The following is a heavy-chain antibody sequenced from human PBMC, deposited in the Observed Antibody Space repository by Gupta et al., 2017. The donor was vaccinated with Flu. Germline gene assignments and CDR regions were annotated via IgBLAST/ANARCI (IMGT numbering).Heavy chain of an antibody. CDR3: TPSTPGSVTY. V-gene: IGHV3-23*01. CDR2: GIRT. J-gene: IGHJ4*02. D-gene: IGHD4-4*01. Sequence: GIRTYYADSESGRFTISRDNSKNTLFLQLNSLRAEDTAVYYCTPSTPGSVTYWGQGNLVTVSS.